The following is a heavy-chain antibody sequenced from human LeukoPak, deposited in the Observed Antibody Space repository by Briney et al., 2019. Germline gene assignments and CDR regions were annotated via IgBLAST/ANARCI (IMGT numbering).Heavy chain of an antibody. V-gene: IGHV3-30*18. J-gene: IGHJ4*02. CDR1: GFSFSNYG. D-gene: IGHD2-2*01. Sequence: GRSLRLSCAASGFSFSNYGMHWVRQAPGKGLEWVAVISYDGSNKYYVDSVKGRFTISRDNSKNTLYLQMNSLGAEDTAVYYCAKEYPYYCDYWGQGTLVTVSS. CDR2: ISYDGSNK. CDR3: AKEYPYYCDY.